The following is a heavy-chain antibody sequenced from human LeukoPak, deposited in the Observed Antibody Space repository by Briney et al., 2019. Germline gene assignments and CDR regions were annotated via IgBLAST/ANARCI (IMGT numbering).Heavy chain of an antibody. CDR3: ARGEYSSGWYGKYAFDI. CDR2: IYTSGST. CDR1: GGSISSSSYY. V-gene: IGHV4-61*02. J-gene: IGHJ3*02. Sequence: ASETLSLTCTVSGGSISSSSYYWSWIRQPAGKGLEWIGRIYTSGSTNYNPSLKSRVTISVDTSKNQFSLKLSSVTAADTAVYYCARGEYSSGWYGKYAFDIWGQGTMVTVSS. D-gene: IGHD6-19*01.